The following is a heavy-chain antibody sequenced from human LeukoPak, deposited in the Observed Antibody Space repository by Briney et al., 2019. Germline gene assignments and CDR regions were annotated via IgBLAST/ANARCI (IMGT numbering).Heavy chain of an antibody. D-gene: IGHD6-13*01. CDR2: TYYRSKWYN. J-gene: IGHJ6*02. CDR3: ARDPYSSSWYTVARYYYGMDV. Sequence: SQTLSLTCAISGDSVSSNSAAWNWIRQSPSRGLEWLGRTYYRSKWYNDYAVSVKSRITINPDTSKNQFSLQLNSVTPEDTAVYYCARDPYSSSWYTVARYYYGMDVWGQGTTVTVSS. CDR1: GDSVSSNSAA. V-gene: IGHV6-1*01.